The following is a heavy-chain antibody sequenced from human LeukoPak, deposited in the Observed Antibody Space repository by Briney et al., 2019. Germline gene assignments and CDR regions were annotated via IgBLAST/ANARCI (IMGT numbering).Heavy chain of an antibody. D-gene: IGHD2-21*01. J-gene: IGHJ3*02. Sequence: GGSLRLSCAASGFTFSSYAMSWVRQAPGKGLEWVSAISGSGGSTYYADSVKGRFTISRDNSKNTLYLQMNSLRAEDTAVYYCAKDLGYCGGDCYSWSAFDIWGQGTMVTVS. CDR3: AKDLGYCGGDCYSWSAFDI. V-gene: IGHV3-23*01. CDR2: ISGSGGST. CDR1: GFTFSSYA.